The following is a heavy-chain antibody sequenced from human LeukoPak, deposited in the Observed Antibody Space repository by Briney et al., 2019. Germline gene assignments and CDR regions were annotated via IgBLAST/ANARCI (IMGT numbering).Heavy chain of an antibody. D-gene: IGHD3-10*01. Sequence: GGSLRLSCAASGFTVSSNYMSWVRQAPGKGLEWVSVIYGGDSTYYADSVKGRFTISRDNSKNTLYLQMNSLRAEDTAVYYCTRAQYYYGSGSYERDYWGQGTLVTVSS. V-gene: IGHV3-66*01. CDR3: TRAQYYYGSGSYERDY. CDR2: IYGGDST. CDR1: GFTVSSNY. J-gene: IGHJ4*02.